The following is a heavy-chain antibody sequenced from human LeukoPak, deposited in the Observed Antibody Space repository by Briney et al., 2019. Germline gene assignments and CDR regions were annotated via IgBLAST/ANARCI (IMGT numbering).Heavy chain of an antibody. CDR2: IYHSGST. J-gene: IGHJ4*02. CDR1: GGSISSYY. V-gene: IGHV4-59*01. CDR3: ARGEDFERYYLAY. Sequence: SETLSLTCTVSGGSISSYYWSWIRQPPGKGLEWIGSIYHSGSTYYNPSLKSRVTISVDTSKNQFSLKLTSVTAADTAVYFCARGEDFERYYLAYWGQGTLVTVSS. D-gene: IGHD3-9*01.